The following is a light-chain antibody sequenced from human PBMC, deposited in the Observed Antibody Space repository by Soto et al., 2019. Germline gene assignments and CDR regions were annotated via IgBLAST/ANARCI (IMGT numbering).Light chain of an antibody. CDR1: STDVGTYNY. CDR3: TSYTTNSALA. CDR2: DVS. Sequence: QSVLSQPASVSGSPGQSITIFCTGTSTDVGTYNYVSWYQQHPGKAPKLMIYDVSNRPSGVSNRFSGSKSGNTASLTISGLQAEDEADYFCTSYTTNSALAFGEGTKLTVL. J-gene: IGLJ2*01. V-gene: IGLV2-14*01.